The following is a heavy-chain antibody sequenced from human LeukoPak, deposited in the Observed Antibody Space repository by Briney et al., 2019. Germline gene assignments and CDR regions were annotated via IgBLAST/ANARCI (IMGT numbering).Heavy chain of an antibody. V-gene: IGHV3-48*04. J-gene: IGHJ4*02. D-gene: IGHD3-10*01. Sequence: GGSLRLSCVASGFYLGGHAMHWLRQAPGKGLEWVAYITYADSVKGRFTVSRDNAKNSLYLQMDSLRAEDTAVYYCARYHLGSYFRDPFDHWGQGTLVTVSS. CDR1: GFYLGGHA. CDR2: IT. CDR3: ARYHLGSYFRDPFDH.